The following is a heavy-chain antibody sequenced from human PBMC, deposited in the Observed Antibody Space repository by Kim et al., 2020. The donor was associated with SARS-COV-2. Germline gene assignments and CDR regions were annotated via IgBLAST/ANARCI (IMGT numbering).Heavy chain of an antibody. V-gene: IGHV1-69*04. CDR2: IIPILGIA. D-gene: IGHD4-17*01. CDR1: GGTFSSYA. CDR3: ARDPIPLNYGDEGWFDP. Sequence: SVKVSCKASGGTFSSYAISWVRQAPGQGLEWMGRIIPILGIANYAQKFQGRVTITADKSTSTAYMELSSLRSEDTAVYYCARDPIPLNYGDEGWFDPWGQGTLVTVSS. J-gene: IGHJ5*02.